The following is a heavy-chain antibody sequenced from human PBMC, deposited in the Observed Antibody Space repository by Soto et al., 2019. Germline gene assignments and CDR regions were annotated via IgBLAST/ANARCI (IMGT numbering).Heavy chain of an antibody. CDR2: ISYDGSNK. J-gene: IGHJ4*02. CDR3: AKDEDSSGWYEYFDY. V-gene: IGHV3-30*18. CDR1: GFTFSSYG. Sequence: GGSLRLSCAASGFTFSSYGMHWVRQAPGKGLEWVAVISYDGSNKYYADSVKGRFTISRDNSKNTLYLQMNSLRAEDTAVYYCAKDEDSSGWYEYFDYWGQGTLVTVSS. D-gene: IGHD6-19*01.